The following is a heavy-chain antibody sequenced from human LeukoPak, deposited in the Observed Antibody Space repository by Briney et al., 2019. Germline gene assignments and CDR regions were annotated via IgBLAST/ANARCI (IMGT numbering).Heavy chain of an antibody. V-gene: IGHV3-21*01. CDR1: GYTFRRYS. CDR2: ISARSNYI. CDR3: VRLRKKSDARGFYYSYDY. J-gene: IGHJ4*02. Sequence: KPGGSLRLSCAASGYTFRRYSINWVRQAPGKGLEWVSSISARSNYIYYADSVRGRFSISRDDARDSLYLQMNSLRAENTAVYYCVRLRKKSDARGFYYSYDYWGQGTLVTVSS. D-gene: IGHD5-12*01.